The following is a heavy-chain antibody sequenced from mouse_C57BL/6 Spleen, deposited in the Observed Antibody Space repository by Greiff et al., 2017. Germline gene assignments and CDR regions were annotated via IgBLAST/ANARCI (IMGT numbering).Heavy chain of an antibody. J-gene: IGHJ2*01. D-gene: IGHD2-3*01. V-gene: IGHV5-6*01. Sequence: EVKLMESGGDLVKPGGSLKLSCAASGFTFSSYGMSWVRQTPDKRLEWVATISSGGSYTYYPDSVKGRFTISRDNAKNTLYLQMSSLKSEDTAMYYCGRQDDGFYFGHWGQGTTLTVSS. CDR2: ISSGGSYT. CDR1: GFTFSSYG. CDR3: GRQDDGFYFGH.